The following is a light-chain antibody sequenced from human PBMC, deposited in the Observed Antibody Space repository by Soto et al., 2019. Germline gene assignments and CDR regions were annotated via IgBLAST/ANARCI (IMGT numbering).Light chain of an antibody. CDR1: QSVSSN. V-gene: IGKV3-15*01. Sequence: EIVMMQSPATLSVSPGARATLSCRASQSVSSNLAWYQQKPGQAPRLLIYGASTRATGIPARFSGSGSGTEFTLTISSLQSEDFAVYYCKQYNNWPPLTFGGGTKVEIK. CDR2: GAS. J-gene: IGKJ4*01. CDR3: KQYNNWPPLT.